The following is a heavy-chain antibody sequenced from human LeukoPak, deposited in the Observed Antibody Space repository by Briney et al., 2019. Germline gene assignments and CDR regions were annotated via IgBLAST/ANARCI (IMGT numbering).Heavy chain of an antibody. Sequence: SETLSLTCTVSGGSISSSSYYWSWIRQPPGKGLEWIGYIYYSGSTNYNPSLKSRVTISVDTPKNQFSLKLSSVTAADTAVYYCARGTFDAFDIWGQGTMVTVSS. J-gene: IGHJ3*02. CDR1: GGSISSSSYY. CDR2: IYYSGST. D-gene: IGHD1-1*01. CDR3: ARGTFDAFDI. V-gene: IGHV4-61*01.